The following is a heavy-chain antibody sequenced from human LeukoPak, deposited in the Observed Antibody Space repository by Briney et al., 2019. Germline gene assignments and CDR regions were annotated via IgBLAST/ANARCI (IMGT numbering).Heavy chain of an antibody. D-gene: IGHD1-26*01. Sequence: GESLKISCKGSGYIFTNYWIGWVRQLPGKGLKWMGIIYPGDSDARYSPSFQGQVTISADKSISTAYLQWSSLKASDTGMYYCARRRDLYSGSYYPFDYWGQGTLVTVSS. CDR2: IYPGDSDA. V-gene: IGHV5-51*01. CDR1: GYIFTNYW. CDR3: ARRRDLYSGSYYPFDY. J-gene: IGHJ4*02.